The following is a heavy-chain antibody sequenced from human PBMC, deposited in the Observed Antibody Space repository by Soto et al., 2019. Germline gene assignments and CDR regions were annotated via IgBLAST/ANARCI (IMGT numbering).Heavy chain of an antibody. V-gene: IGHV4-4*02. J-gene: IGHJ6*02. D-gene: IGHD1-1*01. CDR2: IYHSGKT. CDR3: AGDRSERSPYHYFYGVDV. Sequence: QVQLQESGPGLVKPSGTLSLTCAVSGASVSSTNWWSWVRQAPGKGLEWIGEIYHSGKTNYNPSLKSRVTISVDKFKNQFSLNLSSVAAADTVVYYCAGDRSERSPYHYFYGVDVWGQGTTVTVSS. CDR1: GASVSSTNW.